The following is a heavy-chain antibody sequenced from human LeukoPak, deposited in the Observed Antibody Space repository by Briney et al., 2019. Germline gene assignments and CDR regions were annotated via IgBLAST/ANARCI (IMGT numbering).Heavy chain of an antibody. V-gene: IGHV4-30-2*01. D-gene: IGHD2-8*01. Sequence: SETLSLTCAVSGASISSGGYSWTWIRQPPGKGLEWIGYIYHSGTYYNPSLKSRVTISVDRSKNQFSLNLSSVTAADTAVYFCATERDLNGNAFDFWGQGTLVTVSS. CDR1: GASISSGGYS. J-gene: IGHJ4*02. CDR2: IYHSGT. CDR3: ATERDLNGNAFDF.